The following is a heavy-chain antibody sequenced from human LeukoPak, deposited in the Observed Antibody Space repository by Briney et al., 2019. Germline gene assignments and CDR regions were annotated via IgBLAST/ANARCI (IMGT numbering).Heavy chain of an antibody. V-gene: IGHV3-13*01. CDR2: IGTTGDT. CDR3: ARGDPRSYGGRQYYFDY. Sequence: GGSLRLSCEASGFTFSSYDMHWVRQVTGKGLEWVSAIGTTGDTYYQGSVKGRFTTSRENAKNSLYLQMNSLRAGDTAVYYCARGDPRSYGGRQYYFDYWAREPWSPSPQ. D-gene: IGHD1-26*01. J-gene: IGHJ4*02. CDR1: GFTFSSYD.